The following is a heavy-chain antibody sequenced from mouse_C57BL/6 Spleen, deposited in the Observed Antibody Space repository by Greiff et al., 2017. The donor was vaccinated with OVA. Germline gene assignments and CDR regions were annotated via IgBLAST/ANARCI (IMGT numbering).Heavy chain of an antibody. V-gene: IGHV6-3*01. CDR3: ITGTWAY. D-gene: IGHD4-1*01. CDR2: IRLKSDNYAT. J-gene: IGHJ3*01. Sequence: DVKLQESGGGLVQPGGSMKLSCVASGFTFSNYWMNWVRQSPEKGLEWVAQIRLKSDNYATHYAESVKGRFTISRDDSKSSVYLQMNNLRAEDTGIYYCITGTWAYWGQGTLVTVSA. CDR1: GFTFSNYW.